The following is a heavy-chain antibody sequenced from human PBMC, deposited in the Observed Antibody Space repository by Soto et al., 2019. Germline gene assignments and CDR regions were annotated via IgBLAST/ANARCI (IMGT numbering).Heavy chain of an antibody. Sequence: SGPTLVNPTQTLTLTCTVFGFSLTTRGRTLGWIRQPPGKAPEWLALSTQYSPSLQSRLTFTEDTSKNQVVLTMTNMDPVDTATYYCTLRQDTSRGPIYWGQGIMVTVSS. J-gene: IGHJ4*02. CDR3: TLRQDTSRGPIY. D-gene: IGHD6-13*01. CDR1: GFSLTTRGRT. CDR2: ST. V-gene: IGHV2-5*01.